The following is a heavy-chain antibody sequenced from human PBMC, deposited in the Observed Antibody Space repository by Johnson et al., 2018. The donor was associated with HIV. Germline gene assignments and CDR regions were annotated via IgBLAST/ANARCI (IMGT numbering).Heavy chain of an antibody. CDR3: ARGYTWNDVSI. D-gene: IGHD1-1*01. V-gene: IGHV3-66*02. CDR2: IYSGGST. J-gene: IGHJ3*02. CDR1: GFIFRNYW. Sequence: MLLVESGGGLVQPGWSLRLSCAASGFIFRNYWMHWVRQTPGKGLVWVSVIYSGGSTYYADSVKGRFTISRDNFKNTLYLQMNSLRTDHTAVYYCARGYTWNDVSIWGQGTMVTVSS.